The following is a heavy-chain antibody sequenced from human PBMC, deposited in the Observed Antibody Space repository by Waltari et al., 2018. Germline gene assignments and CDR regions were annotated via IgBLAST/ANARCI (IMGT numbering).Heavy chain of an antibody. Sequence: EVQLVESGGDLVQRGGSLRLSCAVSGFTFSSYWMHWVRQAPGKGLVWVSRINTDGGGTSYADSVKGRFTISRDNAKNTLYLQMNSLRAEDMAVYYCARDGGYCSGGNCYSGHFDYWGQGTLVTVSA. CDR3: ARDGGYCSGGNCYSGHFDY. CDR1: GFTFSSYW. J-gene: IGHJ4*02. D-gene: IGHD2-15*01. CDR2: INTDGGGT. V-gene: IGHV3-74*01.